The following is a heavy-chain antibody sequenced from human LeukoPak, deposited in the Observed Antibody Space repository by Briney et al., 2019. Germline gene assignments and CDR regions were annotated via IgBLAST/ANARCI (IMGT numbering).Heavy chain of an antibody. CDR2: ITVSGSST. D-gene: IGHD6-19*01. J-gene: IGHJ4*02. V-gene: IGHV3-23*01. CDR1: GLSFSNYA. Sequence: GGSLRLSCAASGLSFSNYAMSWVRQAPRKGLEWVSAITVSGSSTYYADSVKGRFTISRDNSKNTLFLQMNSLRAEDTGVYYCAKKLTGWSREFDYWGQGTLVTVSS. CDR3: AKKLTGWSREFDY.